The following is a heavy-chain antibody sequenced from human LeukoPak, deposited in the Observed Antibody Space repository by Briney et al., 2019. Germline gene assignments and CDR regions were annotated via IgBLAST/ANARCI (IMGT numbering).Heavy chain of an antibody. D-gene: IGHD5-18*01. CDR1: GGSISSYY. V-gene: IGHV4-59*01. CDR2: ISYSGST. CDR3: ARGGQLNWFDP. Sequence: PSETLSLTCTVSGGSISSYYWSWIRQPPGKGLEWIGYISYSGSTSSNPSLRSRVTISVDTSKNQFSLRLTSVAAADTAMYYCARGGQLNWFDPWGQGTLVTVSS. J-gene: IGHJ5*02.